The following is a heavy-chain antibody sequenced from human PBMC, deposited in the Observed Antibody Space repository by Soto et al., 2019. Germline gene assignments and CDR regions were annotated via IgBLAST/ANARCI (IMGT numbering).Heavy chain of an antibody. CDR3: ARDLVFCRGRIPSSSSGSCYYYYGMDV. V-gene: IGHV4-59*01. D-gene: IGHD6-6*01. CDR1: GGSLSSYY. J-gene: IGHJ6*02. Sequence: SETPSLTCTVSGGSLSSYYWSWIRQPPGKGLEWNGYIYYSGSTNYNPSLKSRVTISVDTSKNQFSLKLSSVTAADTAVYYCARDLVFCRGRIPSSSSGSCYYYYGMDVWGQGTTVTVSS. CDR2: IYYSGST.